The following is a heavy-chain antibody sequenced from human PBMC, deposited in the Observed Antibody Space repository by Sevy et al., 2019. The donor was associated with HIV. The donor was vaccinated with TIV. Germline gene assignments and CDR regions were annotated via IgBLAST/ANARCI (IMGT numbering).Heavy chain of an antibody. CDR2: IYYSGST. Sequence: SETLSLTCTVSGGSISSYYWSWIRQPPGKGLEWIGYIYYSGSTNYNPSLKSRVTISVDTSKNQFSLKLSSVTAADTAVYYCARGWSDYYGSGSYFGYYYYYGMDVWGQGTTVTVSS. J-gene: IGHJ6*02. D-gene: IGHD3-10*01. V-gene: IGHV4-59*01. CDR3: ARGWSDYYGSGSYFGYYYYYGMDV. CDR1: GGSISSYY.